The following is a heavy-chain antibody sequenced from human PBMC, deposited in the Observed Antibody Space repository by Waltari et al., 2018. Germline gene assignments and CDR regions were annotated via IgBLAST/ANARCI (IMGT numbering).Heavy chain of an antibody. CDR1: GFTFSSYA. J-gene: IGHJ4*02. V-gene: IGHV3-7*01. CDR2: IKQDGSEK. D-gene: IGHD2-15*01. CDR3: ARDMVVVAAFDY. Sequence: EVQLLESGGGLVQPGGSLRLSCAASGFTFSSYAMSWVRQAPGKGLEWVANIKQDGSEKYYVDSVKGRFTISRDNAKNSLYLQMNSLRAEDTAVYYCARDMVVVAAFDYWGQGTLVTVSS.